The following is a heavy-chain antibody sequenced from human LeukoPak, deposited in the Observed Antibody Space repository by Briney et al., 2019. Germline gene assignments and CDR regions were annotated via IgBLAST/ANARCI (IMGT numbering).Heavy chain of an antibody. CDR3: ARGRWDQAYY. Sequence: PGGSLRLSCAASGFSFSSHGMSWVRQAPCKGPEWVSSISSSGDYTFYADSVKGRFTISRDNSKNTLYLQMNSLRVEDTAVYYCARGRWDQAYYWGQGTLVTVSS. D-gene: IGHD1-26*01. CDR1: GFSFSSHG. CDR2: ISSSGDYT. V-gene: IGHV3-23*01. J-gene: IGHJ4*02.